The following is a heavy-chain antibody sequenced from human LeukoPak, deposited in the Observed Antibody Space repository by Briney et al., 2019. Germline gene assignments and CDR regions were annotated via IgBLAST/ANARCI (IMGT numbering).Heavy chain of an antibody. D-gene: IGHD4-17*01. J-gene: IGHJ4*02. CDR3: ARGQSYGDSPLDFDY. CDR2: IYHSGST. V-gene: IGHV4-30-2*01. CDR1: GGSISSGGYS. Sequence: SETLSLTCAASGGSISSGGYSWSWIRQPPGKGLEWIGYIYHSGSTYYNPSLKSRVTISVDRSKNQFSLKLSSVTAADTAVYYCARGQSYGDSPLDFDYWGQGTLVTVSS.